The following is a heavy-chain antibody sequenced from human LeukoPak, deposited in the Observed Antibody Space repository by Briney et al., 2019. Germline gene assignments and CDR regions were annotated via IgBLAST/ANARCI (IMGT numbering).Heavy chain of an antibody. CDR2: FDPEDGET. V-gene: IGHV1-24*01. CDR3: ARRPPNYYGSGSYYYYYYYGMDV. D-gene: IGHD3-10*01. J-gene: IGHJ6*02. Sequence: ASVKVSCKVSGYTLTELSMHWVRQAPGKGLEWMGGFDPEDGETIYAQKFQGRVTMTEDTSTDTAYMELSSLRSEDTAVYYCARRPPNYYGSGSYYYYYYYGMDVWGQGTTVTVSS. CDR1: GYTLTELS.